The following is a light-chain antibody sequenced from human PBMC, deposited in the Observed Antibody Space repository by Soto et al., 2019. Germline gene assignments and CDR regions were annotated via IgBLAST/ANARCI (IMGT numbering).Light chain of an antibody. CDR3: QQYNNWPLT. V-gene: IGKV3D-15*01. CDR1: QSVSSK. J-gene: IGKJ4*01. Sequence: DIVMTQSPATLSVSPGERATLSCRASQSVSSKLAWYQQKPGQAPKLLIYGASTRATGIPARFSGSESGTEFTLTISSLQSEDFAVYYCQQYNNWPLTFGGGTKGEIK. CDR2: GAS.